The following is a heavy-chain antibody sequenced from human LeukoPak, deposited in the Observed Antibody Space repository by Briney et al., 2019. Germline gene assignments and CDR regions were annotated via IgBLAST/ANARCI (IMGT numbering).Heavy chain of an antibody. CDR2: IWDDGSNK. CDR1: GLNFNDYD. V-gene: IGHV3-33*01. D-gene: IGHD2-15*01. CDR3: ARVQGCSGGTCYFHY. J-gene: IGHJ4*02. Sequence: PGGSLRLSCAASGLNFNDYDMDWVRQAPGKGPEWVAVIWDDGSNKYYAESVKGRFTISRDNAKNTVYLQMNSLRAEDTAVYYCARVQGCSGGTCYFHYWGQGTLVTVSS.